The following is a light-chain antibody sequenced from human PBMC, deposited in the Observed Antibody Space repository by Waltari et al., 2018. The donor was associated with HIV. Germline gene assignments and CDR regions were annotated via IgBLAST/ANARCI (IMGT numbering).Light chain of an antibody. CDR3: CSHAGNFIFA. V-gene: IGLV2-11*01. J-gene: IGLJ1*01. Sequence: QSALTQPHSVSGSPGQSLTISCAGPSSYVDTFVSLYQQHPGKAPQVIIYDVNNRPSGVPDRFSGSKSGNTAFLTISGLQAEDEAEYHCCSHAGNFIFAFGTGTKVTVL. CDR1: SSYVDTF. CDR2: DVN.